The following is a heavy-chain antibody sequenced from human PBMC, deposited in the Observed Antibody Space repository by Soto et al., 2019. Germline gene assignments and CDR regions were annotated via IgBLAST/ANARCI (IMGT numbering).Heavy chain of an antibody. CDR3: ATTPYNSDFYMYF. CDR1: GYSFTSYW. Sequence: GESLKISCKGSGYSFTSYWIGWVRQMPGKGLEWMGIIYPGHSDVRYGPSFQGQVIISADTSTNTAYLQWGSLKASVTAMYYCATTPYNSDFYMYFWGPGTLVTVSS. V-gene: IGHV5-51*01. D-gene: IGHD1-1*01. CDR2: IYPGHSDV. J-gene: IGHJ4*02.